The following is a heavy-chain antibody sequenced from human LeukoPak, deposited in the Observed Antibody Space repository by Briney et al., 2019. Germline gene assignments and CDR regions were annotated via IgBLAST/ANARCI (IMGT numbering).Heavy chain of an antibody. Sequence: GGSLRLSCTASGFTFSNFAMHWVRQSPEKGLQYVSAISTKGSRTFYADSVKGRFIISRDNSKNTLYLQMSSLRGEDTAAYYCAIDSFYTSYDMGFGYWGQGTLVTVSS. CDR2: ISTKGSRT. CDR1: GFTFSNFA. CDR3: AIDSFYTSYDMGFGY. J-gene: IGHJ4*02. D-gene: IGHD5-12*01. V-gene: IGHV3-64*02.